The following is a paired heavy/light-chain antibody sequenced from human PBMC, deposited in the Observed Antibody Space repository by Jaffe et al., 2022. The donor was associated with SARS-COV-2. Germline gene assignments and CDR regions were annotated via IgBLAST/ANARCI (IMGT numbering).Light chain of an antibody. J-gene: IGKJ3*01. CDR2: AAS. V-gene: IGKV1-9*01. Sequence: DIQLTQSPSFLSASVGDRVTITCRASQGISSYLAWYQQKPGKAPKLLIYAASTLQSGVPSRFSGSGSGTEFTLTISSLQPEDFATYYCQQLFTFGPGTKVDIK. CDR3: QQLFT. CDR1: QGISSY.
Heavy chain of an antibody. V-gene: IGHV3-30*18. Sequence: QVQLVESGGGVVQPGRSLRLSCAASGFTFSSYGMHWVRQAPGKGLEWVAVISYDGSNKYYADSVKGRFTISRDNSKNTLYLQMNSLRAEDTAVYYCAKDLASDLNWFDPWGQGTLVTVSS. CDR3: AKDLASDLNWFDP. CDR1: GFTFSSYG. D-gene: IGHD5-12*01. CDR2: ISYDGSNK. J-gene: IGHJ5*02.